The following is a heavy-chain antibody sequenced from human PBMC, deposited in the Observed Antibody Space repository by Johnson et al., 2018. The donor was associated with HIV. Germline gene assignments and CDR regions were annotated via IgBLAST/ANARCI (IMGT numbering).Heavy chain of an antibody. D-gene: IGHD1-1*01. J-gene: IGHJ3*02. CDR3: ARDSYLNDDAFDI. V-gene: IGHV3-20*04. CDR1: GFTFDDYG. CDR2: INWNGGSA. Sequence: VQLVESGGGVVRPGGSPRLSCAASGFTFDDYGMSWVRQAPGKGLEWVSGINWNGGSAGYAESVKGRFTIYRDNAKNSLYLQMNSLRAEDTALYYCARDSYLNDDAFDIWGQGTMVTVSS.